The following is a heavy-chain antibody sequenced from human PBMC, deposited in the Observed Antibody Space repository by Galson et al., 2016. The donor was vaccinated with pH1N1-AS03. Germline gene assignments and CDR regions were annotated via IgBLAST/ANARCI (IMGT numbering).Heavy chain of an antibody. CDR3: ARWDGIAEAGAGFDF. D-gene: IGHD6-19*01. CDR1: GFTFHDYA. Sequence: SLRLSCAASGFTFHDYAIHCVRQAPGKGLEWVAGISWNSGSIGYADSVKGRFTISRDNAKNSLFLQMNSLRAEDTAFYYCARWDGIAEAGAGFDFWGQGTLVTVSS. CDR2: ISWNSGSI. V-gene: IGHV3-9*01. J-gene: IGHJ4*02.